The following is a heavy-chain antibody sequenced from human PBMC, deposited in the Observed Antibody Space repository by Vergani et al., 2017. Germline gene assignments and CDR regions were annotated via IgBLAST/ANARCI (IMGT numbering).Heavy chain of an antibody. CDR2: SRNKARSYTT. V-gene: IGHV3-72*01. D-gene: IGHD6-13*01. CDR1: GFTLSDHV. Sequence: EVHLLESGGGQVEAGGSLRLSCVASGFTLSDHVMDWVRQGPGKGLEWVGRSRNKARSYTTEYSASVKGRFTISRDDSRNSLYLQMNSLKTEDTAVYYCATLPLQTQQQVTSWGQGTLVTVSS. CDR3: ATLPLQTQQQVTS. J-gene: IGHJ5*02.